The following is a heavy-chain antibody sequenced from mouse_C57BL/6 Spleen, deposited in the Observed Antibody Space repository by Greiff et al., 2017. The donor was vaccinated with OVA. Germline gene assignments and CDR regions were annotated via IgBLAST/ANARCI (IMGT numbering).Heavy chain of an antibody. CDR2: IDPSDSYT. J-gene: IGHJ2*01. CDR3: ARGSNYGYFDY. Sequence: QVQLQQPGAELVRPGTSVKLSCKASGYTFTSYWMHWVKQRPGQGLEWIGVIDPSDSYTNYNQKFKGKATLTVDTSSSTAYMQLSSLTSEDSAVYYCARGSNYGYFDYWGQGTTLTVSS. V-gene: IGHV1-59*01. CDR1: GYTFTSYW. D-gene: IGHD2-5*01.